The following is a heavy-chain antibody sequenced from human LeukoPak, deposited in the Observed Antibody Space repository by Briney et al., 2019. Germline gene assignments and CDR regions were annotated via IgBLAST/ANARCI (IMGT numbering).Heavy chain of an antibody. CDR1: GATVSDFY. D-gene: IGHD6-19*01. CDR3: ARGGDINVAGIIDS. Sequence: SETLSLTCNVSGATVSDFYWTWIRQPPGKGLEWLGYMFYNGRTNYNPSLESRVTISVDTSKNQFSLKLTSVTAADTALYYCARGGDINVAGIIDSWGQGTRVIVSS. V-gene: IGHV4-59*08. CDR2: MFYNGRT. J-gene: IGHJ4*02.